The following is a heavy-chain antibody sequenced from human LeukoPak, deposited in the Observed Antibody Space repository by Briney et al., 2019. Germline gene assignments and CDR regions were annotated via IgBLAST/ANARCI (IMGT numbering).Heavy chain of an antibody. D-gene: IGHD3-16*02. CDR2: ISAYNGNT. J-gene: IGHJ4*02. CDR3: ARGGAWGFGGVIPYFFAY. CDR1: GYTFTSYG. V-gene: IGHV1-18*01. Sequence: ASVKVSCKASGYTFTSYGISWVRQAPGQGLEWMGWISAYNGNTNYAQKLQGRVTMTTDTSTSTAYMELRSLRSDDTAVYYCARGGAWGFGGVIPYFFAYGGQGTLVTVPS.